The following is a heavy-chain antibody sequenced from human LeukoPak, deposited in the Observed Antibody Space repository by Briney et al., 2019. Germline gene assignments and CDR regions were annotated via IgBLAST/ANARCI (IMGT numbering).Heavy chain of an antibody. D-gene: IGHD5-18*01. Sequence: ASVKVSCKASGGTFSSYAISWVRQALGQGLEWMGGIIPIFGTANYAQKFQGRVTITADKSTSTAYMELSSLRSEDTAVYYCATRGYTAIFDYWGQGTLVTVSS. CDR1: GGTFSSYA. V-gene: IGHV1-69*06. J-gene: IGHJ4*02. CDR3: ATRGYTAIFDY. CDR2: IIPIFGTA.